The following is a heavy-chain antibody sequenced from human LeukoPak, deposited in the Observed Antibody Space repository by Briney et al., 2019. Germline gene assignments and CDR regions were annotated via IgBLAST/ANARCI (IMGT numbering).Heavy chain of an antibody. Sequence: GGSLRLSCAVSGFMFSQHTMSWVRQAPGKRLEWVSSISGSGDATRYADSVMGRFTISRDNAKNTLSLQMNSLRAEDTAVYYCAKAAVYSVNWTPFDDWGLGTFVTVSS. CDR2: ISGSGDAT. D-gene: IGHD1-1*01. J-gene: IGHJ4*02. CDR3: AKAAVYSVNWTPFDD. CDR1: GFMFSQHT. V-gene: IGHV3-23*01.